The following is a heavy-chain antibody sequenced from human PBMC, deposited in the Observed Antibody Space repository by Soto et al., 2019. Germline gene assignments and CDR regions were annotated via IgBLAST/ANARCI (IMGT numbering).Heavy chain of an antibody. V-gene: IGHV5-51*01. J-gene: IGHJ4*02. CDR3: ARLSGARSPANF. Sequence: PGESLKISCKGSGYSFTDYWIGWVRQMPGKGLEWMGIIYPGDSDTRYNPSFQGRVTISADKSITTAYPQWRSLKASDTAMYFCARLSGARSPANFWGQGTLVTVSS. D-gene: IGHD1-26*01. CDR1: GYSFTDYW. CDR2: IYPGDSDT.